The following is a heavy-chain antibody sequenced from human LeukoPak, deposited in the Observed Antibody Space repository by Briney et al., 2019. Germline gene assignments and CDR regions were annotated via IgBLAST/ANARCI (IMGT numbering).Heavy chain of an antibody. J-gene: IGHJ4*02. V-gene: IGHV3-48*01. CDR1: GFSVSSNY. Sequence: GGSLRLSCEASGFSVSSNYMNWVRQAPGKGLEWVSYISSSSSTIYYADSVKGRFTISRDNAKNSLYLQMNSLRAEDTAVYYCASEPTYYYDSSGYLNWGQGTLVTVSS. D-gene: IGHD3-22*01. CDR2: ISSSSSTI. CDR3: ASEPTYYYDSSGYLN.